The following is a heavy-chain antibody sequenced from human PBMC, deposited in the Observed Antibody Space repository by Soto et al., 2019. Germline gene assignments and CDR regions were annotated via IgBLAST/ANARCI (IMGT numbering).Heavy chain of an antibody. J-gene: IGHJ4*02. Sequence: SETLSLTCTVSGGSISSGGYYWSWIRQHPGKGLEWIGYTYYSGSTYYNPSLKSRVTISVDTSKNQFSLKLSSVTAADTAVYYCASFNDRLTPATILHWGQGTLVTVSS. CDR1: GGSISSGGYY. V-gene: IGHV4-31*03. D-gene: IGHD2-2*02. CDR2: TYYSGST. CDR3: ASFNDRLTPATILH.